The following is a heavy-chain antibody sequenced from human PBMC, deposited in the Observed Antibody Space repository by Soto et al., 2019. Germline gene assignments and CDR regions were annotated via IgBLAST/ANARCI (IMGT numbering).Heavy chain of an antibody. J-gene: IGHJ6*02. D-gene: IGHD3-9*01. CDR2: IIPIFGTA. CDR1: GGTFSSYA. Sequence: SVKVSCKASGGTFSSYAISWVRQAPGQGLEWMGGIIPIFGTANYAQKFQGRVTITADESTSTAYMELSSLRSEDTAVYYCARDRKNYYDILTGYLDYYGRDVWGQGTTVTASS. CDR3: ARDRKNYYDILTGYLDYYGRDV. V-gene: IGHV1-69*13.